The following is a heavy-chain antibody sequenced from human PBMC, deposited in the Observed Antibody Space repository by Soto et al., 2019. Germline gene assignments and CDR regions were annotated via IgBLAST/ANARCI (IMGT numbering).Heavy chain of an antibody. D-gene: IGHD4-17*01. J-gene: IGHJ4*02. CDR2: LSSSSSYI. CDR1: GFTFSSYS. CDR3: AMYYGDLASIDY. V-gene: IGHV3-21*01. Sequence: EVQLVESGGGLVKPGGSLRLSCAASGFTFSSYSMNWVRQAPGKGLEWVSSLSSSSSYIYYADSVKGRFTISRDNAKNSLYLQMTSLRAEDTGVYYCAMYYGDLASIDYWGQGTLVTDSS.